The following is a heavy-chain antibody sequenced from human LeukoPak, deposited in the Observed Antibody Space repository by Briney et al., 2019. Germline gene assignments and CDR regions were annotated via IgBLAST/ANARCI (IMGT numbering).Heavy chain of an antibody. V-gene: IGHV4-59*01. J-gene: IGHJ4*02. CDR1: GGSISSYY. Sequence: PSETLSLTCTVSGGSISSYYWSWIRQPPGKGLEWVGYIYYSGSTNYNPSLKSRVTISVDTSKNQFSLKLSPVTAADTAVYYCARVVSSGYYDTYYFDYWGQGTLVTVSS. CDR3: ARVVSSGYYDTYYFDY. D-gene: IGHD3-22*01. CDR2: IYYSGST.